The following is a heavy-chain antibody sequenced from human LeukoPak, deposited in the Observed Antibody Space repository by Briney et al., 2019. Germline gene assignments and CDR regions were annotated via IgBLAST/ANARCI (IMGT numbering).Heavy chain of an antibody. J-gene: IGHJ4*02. V-gene: IGHV4-59*08. Sequence: SETLSLTCTVSGGSISSYYWSWIRQPPGKGLEWIGSHSGSTYYNPSLKSRVTISVDTSKNQFSLKLSSVTAADTAVYYCAGRIVPDYWGQGTLVTVSS. CDR3: AGRIVPDY. CDR2: HSGST. CDR1: GGSISSYY. D-gene: IGHD1-26*01.